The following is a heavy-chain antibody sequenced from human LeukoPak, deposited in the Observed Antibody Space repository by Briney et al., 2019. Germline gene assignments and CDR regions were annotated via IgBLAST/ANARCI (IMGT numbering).Heavy chain of an antibody. V-gene: IGHV3-33*01. CDR1: GFTFSSYG. Sequence: PGRSLRLSCAASGFTFSSYGMHWVRQAPGKGLGWVAVIWYDGSNKYYADSVKGRFTISRDNSKNTLYLQMNSLRAEDTAVYYCARGNEGLDYWGQGTLVTVSS. CDR2: IWYDGSNK. CDR3: ARGNEGLDY. J-gene: IGHJ4*02.